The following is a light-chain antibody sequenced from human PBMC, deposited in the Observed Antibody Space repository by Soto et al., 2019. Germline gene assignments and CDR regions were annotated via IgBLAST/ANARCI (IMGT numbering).Light chain of an antibody. J-gene: IGLJ1*01. CDR3: CSYATGSTYI. V-gene: IGLV2-23*01. CDR2: EDN. Sequence: QSVLTQPASVFGSPGQSITISCTGTSNDIGTYNPVSCYQQHPDEAPKLIIYEDNKTPSGVSNRFSGSRSGYTASLTISGLQAENVADYFCCSYATGSTYIFGTGTKVTVL. CDR1: SNDIGTYNP.